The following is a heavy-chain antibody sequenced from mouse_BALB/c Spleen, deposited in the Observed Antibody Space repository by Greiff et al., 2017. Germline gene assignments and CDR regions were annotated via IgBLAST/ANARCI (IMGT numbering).Heavy chain of an antibody. Sequence: EVQGVESGGGLVKPGGSLKLSCAASGFTFSDYYMYWVRQTPEKRLEWVATISDGGSYTYYPDSVKGRFTISRDNAKNNLYLQMSSLKSEDTAMYYCAREGGYGNPFDYWGQGTTLTVSS. D-gene: IGHD2-1*01. V-gene: IGHV5-4*02. CDR3: AREGGYGNPFDY. CDR1: GFTFSDYY. J-gene: IGHJ2*01. CDR2: ISDGGSYT.